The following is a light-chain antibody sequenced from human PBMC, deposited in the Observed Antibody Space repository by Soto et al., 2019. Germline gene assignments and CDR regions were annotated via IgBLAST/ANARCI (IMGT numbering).Light chain of an antibody. CDR1: SSNIGSNT. Sequence: QSVLTQPPSASGTPGQRVTISCSGSSSNIGSNTVNWYQQLPGTAPKLLIYSNNQRPSGVPDRFSGSKSGTSASLAISGLQSEVESDSYFAPCDDSVNGVVFGGGTQLTVL. V-gene: IGLV1-44*01. J-gene: IGLJ2*01. CDR3: APCDDSVNGVV. CDR2: SNN.